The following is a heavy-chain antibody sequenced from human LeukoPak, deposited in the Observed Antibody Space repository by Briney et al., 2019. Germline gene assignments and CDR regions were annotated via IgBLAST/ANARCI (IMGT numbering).Heavy chain of an antibody. Sequence: GGSLRLSCAASGITFSRNWMNWVRQAPGKGLEWVANIKEDGSVKNYVDSVRGRFTVSRDNAKNSLYLQMNGLRAEDTAVYYCARPTVTTFRGYYYYGMDVWGQGTTVTVSS. J-gene: IGHJ6*02. CDR3: ARPTVTTFRGYYYYGMDV. V-gene: IGHV3-7*01. CDR2: IKEDGSVK. D-gene: IGHD4-11*01. CDR1: GITFSRNW.